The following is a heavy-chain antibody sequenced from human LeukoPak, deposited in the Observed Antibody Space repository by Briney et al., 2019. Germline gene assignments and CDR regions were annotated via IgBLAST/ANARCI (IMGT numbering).Heavy chain of an antibody. J-gene: IGHJ4*02. CDR2: IYTSGST. CDR3: ARDASTLMPNYFDY. Sequence: PSETLSLTCTVSGGSVSSGAFYWSWIRQPAGKGLEWIGRIYTSGSTNYYPSLRGRITISIDTSKNQFSLQLSSVTAADTAVYYCARDASTLMPNYFDYWGQGTLVTVSS. D-gene: IGHD5-24*01. V-gene: IGHV4-61*02. CDR1: GGSVSSGAFY.